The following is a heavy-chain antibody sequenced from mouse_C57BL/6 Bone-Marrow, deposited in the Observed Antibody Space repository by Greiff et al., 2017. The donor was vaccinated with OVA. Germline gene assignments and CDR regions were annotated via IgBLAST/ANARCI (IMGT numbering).Heavy chain of an antibody. CDR1: GFTFSSYG. V-gene: IGHV5-6*01. CDR2: ISSGGSYT. Sequence: EVQLVESGGDLVKPGGSLKLSCAASGFTFSSYGMSWVRQTPDKRLEWVATISSGGSYTYYPDSVKGRFTISRDNAKNTLYLQMSSLKSEDTAMYYCARHRYGSSLYYFDYWGQGTTLTVSS. CDR3: ARHRYGSSLYYFDY. J-gene: IGHJ2*01. D-gene: IGHD1-1*01.